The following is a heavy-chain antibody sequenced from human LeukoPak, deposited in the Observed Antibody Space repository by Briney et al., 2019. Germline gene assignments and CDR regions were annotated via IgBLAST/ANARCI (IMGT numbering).Heavy chain of an antibody. D-gene: IGHD3-10*01. Sequence: PGGSLRLSCAASGFTLSSYWMHWVRQASGKGLEWVGRIRSTANGYATAYAASVKGRFTISRDDSKNTAYLQMDSLKTEDTAVYYCTGNYYGSGSYADFDYWGQGTLVTVSS. J-gene: IGHJ4*02. V-gene: IGHV3-73*01. CDR2: IRSTANGYAT. CDR1: GFTLSSYW. CDR3: TGNYYGSGSYADFDY.